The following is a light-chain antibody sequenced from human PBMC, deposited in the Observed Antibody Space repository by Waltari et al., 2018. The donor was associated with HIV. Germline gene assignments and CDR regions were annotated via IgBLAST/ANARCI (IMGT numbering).Light chain of an antibody. CDR1: QDISNS. CDR2: GAF. CDR3: QQYYGVPLT. V-gene: IGKV1-NL1*01. J-gene: IGKJ4*01. Sequence: DIQMTQSPSSLSASIGDTVSIPCRASQDISNSVSWFQQQPGKVPTLLVHGAFTLQRGVPSRFSGSGSGTDYTRTISGLQAEDFATYFCQQYYGVPLTFGGGTRVDI.